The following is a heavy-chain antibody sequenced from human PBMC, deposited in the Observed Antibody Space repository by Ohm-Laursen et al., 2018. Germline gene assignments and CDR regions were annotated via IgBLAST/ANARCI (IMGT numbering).Heavy chain of an antibody. J-gene: IGHJ4*02. D-gene: IGHD6-19*01. CDR2: IESDGIST. Sequence: SLRLSCAASGFTFSTYRMHWVRQAPGKGLVWVARIESDGISTFTADSVRGRFTVSRDNAKNTLHLQMNSLGAEDTVVYYCARDEQWLPGGDWGQGTLVTVSS. CDR1: GFTFSTYR. CDR3: ARDEQWLPGGD. V-gene: IGHV3-74*01.